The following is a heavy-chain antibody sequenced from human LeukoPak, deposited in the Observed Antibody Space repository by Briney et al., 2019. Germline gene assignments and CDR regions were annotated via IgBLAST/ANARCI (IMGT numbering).Heavy chain of an antibody. CDR3: ASDDFWSGNDAFDI. CDR2: IYTSGST. V-gene: IGHV4-4*07. Sequence: SETLSLTCTVSGGSISSYYWSWIRQPAGKGLEWIRRIYTSGSTNYNPSLKSRVTMSVDTSKNQFSLKLSSVTAADTAVYYCASDDFWSGNDAFDIWGQGTMVTVSS. D-gene: IGHD3-3*01. J-gene: IGHJ3*02. CDR1: GGSISSYY.